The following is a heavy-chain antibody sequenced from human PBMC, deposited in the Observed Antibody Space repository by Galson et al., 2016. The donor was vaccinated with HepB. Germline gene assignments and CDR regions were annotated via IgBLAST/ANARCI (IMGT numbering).Heavy chain of an antibody. CDR1: GYTLTDDY. J-gene: IGHJ4*02. CDR3: TRGSRSRRHKYVMDV. V-gene: IGHV1-69-2*01. CDR2: VDPEDGET. D-gene: IGHD3-10*01. Sequence: VKVSCKVSGYTLTDDYIHWVQQAPGKGLEWMGLVDPEDGETIYAEKFQGRVTITADTSTDTAYMELSSLRSEDTAVYYCTRGSRSRRHKYVMDVWGQGTLVIVSS.